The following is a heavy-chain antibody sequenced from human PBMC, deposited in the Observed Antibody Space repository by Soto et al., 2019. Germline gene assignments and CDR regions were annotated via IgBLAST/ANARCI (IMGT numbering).Heavy chain of an antibody. Sequence: EVQLVESGGGLVQPGESLTLSCAASGFTFSSYWMHWVRQAPGKGLVWVSRIKSDGSGTYYADSVKGRLTISRDNAKNTPYRQMNSMRVEDTAMYFGARGDGDRYDGNGYQRRQWGQGTLVTVSS. J-gene: IGHJ4*02. D-gene: IGHD2-21*01. CDR3: ARGDGDRYDGNGYQRRQ. V-gene: IGHV3-74*01. CDR2: IKSDGSGT. CDR1: GFTFSSYW.